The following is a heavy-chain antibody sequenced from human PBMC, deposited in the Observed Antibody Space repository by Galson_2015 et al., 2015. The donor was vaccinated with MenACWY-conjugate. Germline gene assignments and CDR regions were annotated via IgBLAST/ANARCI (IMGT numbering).Heavy chain of an antibody. J-gene: IGHJ4*02. D-gene: IGHD3-10*01. Sequence: SLRLSCAASGFTFNKFDMAWVRQAPGKGLEWVSRISASGGSRFYTDSVKGWVTISRDNSRNTLDLQMNSLAAEDTALYYCTKGLTTFRGVIMTWAFDFWGQGSLVTVSS. CDR2: ISASGGSR. CDR3: TKGLTTFRGVIMTWAFDF. CDR1: GFTFNKFD. V-gene: IGHV3-23*01.